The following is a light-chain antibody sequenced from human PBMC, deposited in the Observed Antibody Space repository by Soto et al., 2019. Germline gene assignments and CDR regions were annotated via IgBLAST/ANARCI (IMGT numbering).Light chain of an antibody. Sequence: QSALTQPRSVSGSPGQSVTISCTGTTNDVGNYNYVSWYQQHPSKAPKLMIYDVTKRPSGVPDRFSGSKSGNTASLTISGPQAEDEADYYCCSYAGSYSYVFGTGTKLTVL. CDR1: TNDVGNYNY. CDR3: CSYAGSYSYV. J-gene: IGLJ1*01. V-gene: IGLV2-11*01. CDR2: DVT.